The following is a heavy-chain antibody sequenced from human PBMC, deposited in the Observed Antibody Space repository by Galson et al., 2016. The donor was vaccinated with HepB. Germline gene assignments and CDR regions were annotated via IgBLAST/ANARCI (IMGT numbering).Heavy chain of an antibody. J-gene: IGHJ6*02. Sequence: SLRLSCAASGFTFSSHAMTWVRQAPGKGLEWVSSISGGGGSSYYAHSVQGRFTISRDKSKDTLYLQMNSLRPEDTALYFCARSQSHISGIAEYYFNVWGQGTTVTVSS. CDR1: GFTFSSHA. V-gene: IGHV3-23*01. CDR3: ARSQSHISGIAEYYFNV. CDR2: ISGGGGSS. D-gene: IGHD2/OR15-2a*01.